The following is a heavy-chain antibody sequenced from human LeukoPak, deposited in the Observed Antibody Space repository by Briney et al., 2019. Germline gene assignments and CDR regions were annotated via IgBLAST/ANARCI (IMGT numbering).Heavy chain of an antibody. J-gene: IGHJ4*02. Sequence: SETLSLTCTVSVGSLSSYYWSWIRQPPGKGLEWIGYIYYSGSTNYNPSLKSRVTISVDTSKNQFSLKLSSVTAADTAVYYCARRDILTGYVDYWGQGTLVTVSS. CDR3: ARRDILTGYVDY. CDR2: IYYSGST. V-gene: IGHV4-59*01. CDR1: VGSLSSYY. D-gene: IGHD3-9*01.